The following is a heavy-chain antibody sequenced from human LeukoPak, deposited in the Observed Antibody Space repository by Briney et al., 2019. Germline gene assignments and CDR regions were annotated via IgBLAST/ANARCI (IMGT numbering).Heavy chain of an antibody. D-gene: IGHD3-22*01. CDR2: ISGTGVNT. Sequence: GGSLRLSCAASGLTFSTYAMSWVRQAPGKGLEWVPGISGTGVNTYYADSVRGRFTVSRDNSKNTLYLQMNSLRVEDTAVYYCAKDHYDGSGFPFDCWGQGALATVSS. CDR1: GLTFSTYA. J-gene: IGHJ4*02. V-gene: IGHV3-23*01. CDR3: AKDHYDGSGFPFDC.